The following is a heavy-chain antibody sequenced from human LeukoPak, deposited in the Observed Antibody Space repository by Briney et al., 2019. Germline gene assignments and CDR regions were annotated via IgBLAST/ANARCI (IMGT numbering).Heavy chain of an antibody. CDR2: IYYSGST. V-gene: IGHV4-59*11. CDR3: ARGYDYYYYYMDV. D-gene: IGHD1-1*01. CDR1: GGSISSHY. J-gene: IGHJ6*03. Sequence: PSETLSLTCTVSGGSISSHYWSWIRQPPGKGLEWIGYIYYSGSTNYNPSLKSRVTISVDTSKNQFSLKLSSVIAADTSVYYCARGYDYYYYYMDVWGKGTTVTVSS.